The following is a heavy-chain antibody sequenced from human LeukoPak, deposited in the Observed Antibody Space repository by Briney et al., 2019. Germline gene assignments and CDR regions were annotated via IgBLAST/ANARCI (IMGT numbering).Heavy chain of an antibody. CDR1: GFTFSSYS. CDR2: ISSSSSYI. CDR3: ARAKQWNYYFDY. D-gene: IGHD6-19*01. V-gene: IGHV3-21*01. Sequence: MTGGSLRLSCAASGFTFSSYSMNWVRQAPGKGLEWVSSISSSSSYIYYADSVKGRFTISRDNAKNSLYLQMNSLRVEDTALYYCARAKQWNYYFDYWGQGTLVTVSS. J-gene: IGHJ4*02.